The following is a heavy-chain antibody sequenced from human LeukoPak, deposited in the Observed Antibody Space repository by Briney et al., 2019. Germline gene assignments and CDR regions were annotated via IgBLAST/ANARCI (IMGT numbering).Heavy chain of an antibody. CDR2: ISGGDGRT. Sequence: GGSLRLSCATSGISFSTPGFSWVRQAPGKGLEWVSGISGGDGRTYYADSVRGRFTITRDNSKKTVDLQMNSLRAEDTAVYYCAWGWLQPFDYWGQGTLVTVSS. V-gene: IGHV3-23*01. D-gene: IGHD5-24*01. CDR1: GISFSTPG. CDR3: AWGWLQPFDY. J-gene: IGHJ4*02.